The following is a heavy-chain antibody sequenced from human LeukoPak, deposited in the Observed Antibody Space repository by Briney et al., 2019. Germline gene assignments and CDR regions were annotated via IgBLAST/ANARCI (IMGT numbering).Heavy chain of an antibody. D-gene: IGHD1-26*01. CDR3: AREIVGATRFDY. V-gene: IGHV1-3*01. Sequence: ASVKVSCKASGYTFTSYAMHWVRQAPGQRLEWMGWINAGNGNTKYSQKFQGRVTITRDTSASTAYMELSSLRSEDTAVYYCAREIVGATRFDYWGQGTLITVSS. CDR1: GYTFTSYA. CDR2: INAGNGNT. J-gene: IGHJ4*02.